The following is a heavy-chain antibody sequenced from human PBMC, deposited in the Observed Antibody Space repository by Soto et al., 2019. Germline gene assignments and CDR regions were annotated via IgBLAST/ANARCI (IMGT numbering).Heavy chain of an antibody. CDR3: ARHVPIQLWLKCGGWFDY. CDR2: IYYSGST. V-gene: IGHV4-39*01. Sequence: QLQLQESGPGLVKPSETLSLTCTVSGGSISSSSYYWGWIRQPPGKGLEWIGSIYYSGSTYYNPSLKSRVTISVDTSKNQFSLKLSSVTAADTAVYYCARHVPIQLWLKCGGWFDYWGQGTLVTVSS. CDR1: GGSISSSSYY. J-gene: IGHJ4*02. D-gene: IGHD5-18*01.